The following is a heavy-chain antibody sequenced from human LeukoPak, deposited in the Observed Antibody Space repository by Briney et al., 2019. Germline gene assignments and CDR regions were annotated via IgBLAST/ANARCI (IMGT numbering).Heavy chain of an antibody. CDR2: IYPGDSDT. D-gene: IGHD3-10*01. CDR3: ARKYYYGSGSYRYYFDY. Sequence: GESLKISCKGSGYSFTSCWIGWVRQMPGKGLEWMGIIYPGDSDTRYSPSFQGQVTISADKSISTAYLQWSSLKASDTAMYCCARKYYYGSGSYRYYFDYWGQGTLVTVSS. J-gene: IGHJ4*02. V-gene: IGHV5-51*01. CDR1: GYSFTSCW.